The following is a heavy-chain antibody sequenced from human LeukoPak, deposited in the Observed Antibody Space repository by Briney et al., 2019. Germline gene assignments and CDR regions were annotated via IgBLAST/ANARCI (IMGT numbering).Heavy chain of an antibody. J-gene: IGHJ4*02. CDR3: ARSDFWSGYYNY. CDR1: GGSFSGYY. Sequence: SETLSLTCAVYGGSFSGYYWSWIRQPPGKGLEWIGEINHSGSTNYNPSLKSRVTISVDTSKNQFSLKLSSVTAADTALYYCARSDFWSGYYNYWGQGTLVTVSS. V-gene: IGHV4-34*01. CDR2: INHSGST. D-gene: IGHD3-3*01.